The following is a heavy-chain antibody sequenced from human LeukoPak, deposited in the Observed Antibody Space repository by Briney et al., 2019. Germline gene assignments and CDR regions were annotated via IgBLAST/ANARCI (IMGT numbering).Heavy chain of an antibody. V-gene: IGHV4-34*01. D-gene: IGHD3-10*01. J-gene: IGHJ5*02. CDR3: ARIKYYYGSGSYT. CDR2: INHSGST. CDR1: GGSFSGYY. Sequence: SETLSLTCAVYGGSFSGYYWSWIRQPPGKGLEWIGEINHSGSTNYNPSLKSRVTISVDTSKNQFSLKLSSVTAADTAVYYCARIKYYYGSGSYTWGQGTLVTVSS.